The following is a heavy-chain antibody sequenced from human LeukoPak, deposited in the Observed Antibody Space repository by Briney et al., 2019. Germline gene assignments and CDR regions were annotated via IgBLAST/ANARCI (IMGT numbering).Heavy chain of an antibody. CDR1: GYTFTSYA. V-gene: IGHV7-4-1*02. D-gene: IGHD5-18*01. CDR3: ARDNHSYGYQYYYYYYGMDV. Sequence: GASVKVSCKASGYTFTSYAMNWVRQAPGQGLEWMGWINTNTGNPTYAQGFTGRFVFSLDTSVSTAYLQISSLKAEDTAVYYCARDNHSYGYQYYYYYYGMDVWGQGTTVTVSS. CDR2: INTNTGNP. J-gene: IGHJ6*02.